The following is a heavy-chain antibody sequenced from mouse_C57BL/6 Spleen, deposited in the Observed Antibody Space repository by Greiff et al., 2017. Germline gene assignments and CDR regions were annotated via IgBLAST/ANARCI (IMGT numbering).Heavy chain of an antibody. J-gene: IGHJ3*01. CDR2: IDPETGGT. V-gene: IGHV1-15*01. CDR1: GYTFTDYE. Sequence: VKLQESGAELVRPGASVTLSCKASGYTFTDYEMHWVKQTPVHGLEWIGAIDPETGGTAYNQKFKGKAILTADKSSSTAYMELRSLTSEDSAVYYCTREEIGGFAYWGQGTLVTVSA. CDR3: TREEIGGFAY.